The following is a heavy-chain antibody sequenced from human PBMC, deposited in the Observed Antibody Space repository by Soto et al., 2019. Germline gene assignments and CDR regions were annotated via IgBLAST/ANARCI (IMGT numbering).Heavy chain of an antibody. J-gene: IGHJ3*02. CDR2: IWYDGSNK. Sequence: QVQLVESGGGVVQPGRSLRLSCAASGFTFSSYGMHWVRQAPGKGLEWVAVIWYDGSNKYYADSVKGRFTISRDNSKNTLYLQMNSLRAEDTAVYYCARVPRKGAFDIWGQGTMVTVSS. CDR3: ARVPRKGAFDI. V-gene: IGHV3-33*01. CDR1: GFTFSSYG.